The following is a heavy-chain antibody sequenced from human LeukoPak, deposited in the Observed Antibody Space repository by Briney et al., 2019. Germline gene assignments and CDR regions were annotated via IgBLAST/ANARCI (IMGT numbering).Heavy chain of an antibody. D-gene: IGHD3-22*01. Sequence: SETLSLTCAVYGGSFSGYYWSWIRQPPGKGLEWIGEINHSGSTNYNPSLKSRVTISVDTSKNQFSLKLSSVTAADTAVYYCARGLYYYDSSIAYWGQGTLVKVSS. J-gene: IGHJ4*02. CDR3: ARGLYYYDSSIAY. V-gene: IGHV4-34*01. CDR2: INHSGST. CDR1: GGSFSGYY.